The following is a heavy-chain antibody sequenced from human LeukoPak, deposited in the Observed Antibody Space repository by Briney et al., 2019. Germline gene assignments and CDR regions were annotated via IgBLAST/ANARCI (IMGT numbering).Heavy chain of an antibody. D-gene: IGHD3-10*01. CDR3: LAYYYGSGSYYSPNY. CDR1: GFTFSSYG. Sequence: PGGSLRLSCAASGFTFSSYGMHWVRQAPGKGLEWVAFIRYDGSNKYYADSVKGRFTISRDNSKNTLYLQMNSLRAEDTAVYYCLAYYYGSGSYYSPNYWGQGTLVTVSS. J-gene: IGHJ4*02. V-gene: IGHV3-30*02. CDR2: IRYDGSNK.